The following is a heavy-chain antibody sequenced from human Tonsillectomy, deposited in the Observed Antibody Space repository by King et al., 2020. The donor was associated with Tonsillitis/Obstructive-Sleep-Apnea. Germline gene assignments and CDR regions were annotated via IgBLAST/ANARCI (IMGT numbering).Heavy chain of an antibody. J-gene: IGHJ3*02. V-gene: IGHV1-58*01. D-gene: IGHD5-12*01. CDR1: GFIFSTSI. CDR3: AADGGSGYNSDAFDI. Sequence: QLVQSGPEVKKPGTSVKVSCKASGFIFSTSIVQWVRQARGQPPEWIGWIVVGSNDTNSAQQFQERVTFSRDMSTGTAYMELTSLRSEDTAVYYCAADGGSGYNSDAFDIWGQGTMVTVSS. CDR2: IVVGSNDT.